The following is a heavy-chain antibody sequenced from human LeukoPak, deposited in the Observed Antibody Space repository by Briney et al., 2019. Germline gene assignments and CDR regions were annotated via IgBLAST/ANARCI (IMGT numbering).Heavy chain of an antibody. D-gene: IGHD6-19*01. CDR1: GGSISSYY. J-gene: IGHJ4*02. CDR3: ARIIAVAGNDY. Sequence: SETLSLTCTVSGGSISSYYWSWIRQPPGKGLEWIGEINHSGSTNYNPSLKSRVTISVDTSKNQFSLKLSSVTAADTAVYYCARIIAVAGNDYWGQGTLVTVSS. CDR2: INHSGST. V-gene: IGHV4-34*01.